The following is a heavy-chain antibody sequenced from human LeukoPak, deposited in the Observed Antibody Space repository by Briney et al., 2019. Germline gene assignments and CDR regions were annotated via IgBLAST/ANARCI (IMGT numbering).Heavy chain of an antibody. D-gene: IGHD6-13*01. CDR1: GGSFSGYY. Sequence: SETLSLTCAVYGGSFSGYYWSWIRQPPGKGLEWIGEINHSGSTNYNPSLKSRVTISVGTSRNQFSLKLSSVTAADTAVYYCARVGSSSWFTPYYYYYGMDVWGQGTTVTVSS. J-gene: IGHJ6*02. CDR2: INHSGST. V-gene: IGHV4-34*01. CDR3: ARVGSSSWFTPYYYYYGMDV.